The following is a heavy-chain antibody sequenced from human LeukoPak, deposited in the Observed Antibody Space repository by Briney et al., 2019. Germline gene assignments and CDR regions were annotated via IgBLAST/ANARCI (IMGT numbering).Heavy chain of an antibody. CDR2: IHPSGIF. J-gene: IGHJ4*02. CDR3: ARGRDRSKAGDH. Sequence: SETLSLTCAVYGGSCDDYYCSWLRQPPGKGLEWLGEIHPSGIFYYNSSLLSRVTISIDTSKSQFSLRLTSVTAADTAFYYCARGRDRSKAGDHWGQGSLVTVSS. D-gene: IGHD5-24*01. CDR1: GGSCDDYY. V-gene: IGHV4-34*01.